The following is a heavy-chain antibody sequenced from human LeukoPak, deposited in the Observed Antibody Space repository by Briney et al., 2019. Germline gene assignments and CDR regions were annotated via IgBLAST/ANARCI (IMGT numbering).Heavy chain of an antibody. D-gene: IGHD3-22*01. CDR3: AREGYFDNTGLDY. CDR1: GFTVSSNY. Sequence: GGSLRLSCAASGFTVSSNYMSWVRQAPGKGLEWVSVIYRGGNTDYADSVKGRFTISRDNSTNTMYLQMNSLRVDDTAVYYCAREGYFDNTGLDYWGQGTLVTVSS. CDR2: IYRGGNT. V-gene: IGHV3-66*01. J-gene: IGHJ4*02.